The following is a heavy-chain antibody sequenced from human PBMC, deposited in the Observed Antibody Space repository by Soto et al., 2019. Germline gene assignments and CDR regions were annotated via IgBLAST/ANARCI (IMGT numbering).Heavy chain of an antibody. CDR3: AKLIGGIKELGGTGTWLDP. J-gene: IGHJ5*02. V-gene: IGHV3-30*18. CDR1: GFIFSSYG. CDR2: ISHDGSNK. D-gene: IGHD1-7*01. Sequence: PGGSLRLSCAASGFIFSSYGMYWIRQAPGKGLEWVAGISHDGSNKYYGDSVKGRCTISRDNSKNTLFLQIDSLRAEDTAVYYCAKLIGGIKELGGTGTWLDPWGQGTLVTVYS.